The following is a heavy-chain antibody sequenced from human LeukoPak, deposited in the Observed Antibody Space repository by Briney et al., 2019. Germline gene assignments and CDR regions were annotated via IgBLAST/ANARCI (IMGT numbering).Heavy chain of an antibody. J-gene: IGHJ4*02. D-gene: IGHD3-16*01. Sequence: ASVKVSCKASGYTFTGYYMHWVRQAPGQGLEWMGWINPNSGGTNYAQKFQGRVTMTRDTSISTAYMELSRLRSDDTAVYYCARDQDLDDYVWGSYGFDYWGQGTLVTVSS. CDR2: INPNSGGT. CDR3: ARDQDLDDYVWGSYGFDY. CDR1: GYTFTGYY. V-gene: IGHV1-2*02.